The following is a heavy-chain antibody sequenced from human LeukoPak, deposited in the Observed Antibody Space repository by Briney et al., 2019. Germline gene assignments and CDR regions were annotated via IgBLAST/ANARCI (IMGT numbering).Heavy chain of an antibody. V-gene: IGHV1-69*05. Sequence: SVKVSCKASGGAFSSYAISWVRQAPGQGLEWMGGIIPIFGTANYAQKFQGRVTITTDESTSTAYMELSSLRSEDTAVYYCARDYGFGESNYFDYWGQGTLVTVSS. CDR2: IIPIFGTA. CDR3: ARDYGFGESNYFDY. CDR1: GGAFSSYA. J-gene: IGHJ4*02. D-gene: IGHD3-10*01.